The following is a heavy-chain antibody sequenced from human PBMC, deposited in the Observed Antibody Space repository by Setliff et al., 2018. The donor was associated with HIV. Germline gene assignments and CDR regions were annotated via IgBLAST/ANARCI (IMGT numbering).Heavy chain of an antibody. J-gene: IGHJ6*03. Sequence: QPGGSLRLSCAASGFTFSSYGMHWVRQAPGKGLEWVAVISYDGSNKYYADSVKGRFTISRDNSKNTLYLQMNSLRAEDTAVYYCAKSLEHCSGGSCYSYYYYMDVWGKGTTVTVSS. V-gene: IGHV3-30*18. CDR3: AKSLEHCSGGSCYSYYYYMDV. CDR2: ISYDGSNK. CDR1: GFTFSSYG. D-gene: IGHD2-15*01.